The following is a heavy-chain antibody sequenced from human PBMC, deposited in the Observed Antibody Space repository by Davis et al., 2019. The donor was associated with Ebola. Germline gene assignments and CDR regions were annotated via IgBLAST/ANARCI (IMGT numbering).Heavy chain of an antibody. CDR3: ARDLLEPEYYYYGMDV. D-gene: IGHD3-3*01. Sequence: GESLKISCAASGFTFSSYSMNWVRQAPGKGLEWVSYISSSSSTIYYADSVKGRFTISRDNAKNSLYLQMNSLRDEDTAVYYCARDLLEPEYYYYGMDVWGKGTTVIVSS. CDR2: ISSSSSTI. J-gene: IGHJ6*04. CDR1: GFTFSSYS. V-gene: IGHV3-48*02.